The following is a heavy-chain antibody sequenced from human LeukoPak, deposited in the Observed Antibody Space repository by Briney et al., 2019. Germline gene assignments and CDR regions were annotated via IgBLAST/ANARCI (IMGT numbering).Heavy chain of an antibody. Sequence: GGSLRLSCAASGFTVSSNYMSWVRQAPGKGLEWVSVIYSGGSTYYADSVKGRFTISRDNSKNTLYLQMNSLRAEDTAVYYCATDQWTGIGLFDYWGQGTLVTVSS. D-gene: IGHD3/OR15-3a*01. J-gene: IGHJ4*02. CDR1: GFTVSSNY. CDR2: IYSGGST. V-gene: IGHV3-66*01. CDR3: ATDQWTGIGLFDY.